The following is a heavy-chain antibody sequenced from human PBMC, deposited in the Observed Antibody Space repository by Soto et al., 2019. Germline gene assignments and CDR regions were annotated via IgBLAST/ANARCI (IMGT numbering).Heavy chain of an antibody. J-gene: IGHJ4*02. CDR3: ARTYCSGWFLADY. CDR1: GGSFSGYY. D-gene: IGHD6-19*01. Sequence: QVQLQQWGAGRLKPSETLSLTCAVYGGSFSGYYWSWIRQPPGKGLEWIGEIKHSGSTNYNPSLKSRVTISVDTSKNQFSLKLSSVTAADTAVYYCARTYCSGWFLADYWGQGTLVTVSS. V-gene: IGHV4-34*01. CDR2: IKHSGST.